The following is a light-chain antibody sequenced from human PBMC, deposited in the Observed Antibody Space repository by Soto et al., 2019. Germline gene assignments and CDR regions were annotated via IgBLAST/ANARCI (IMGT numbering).Light chain of an antibody. CDR2: XAY. CDR1: QGVSSY. Sequence: LSQSAAAVSLSQGERATLSCRASQGVSSYLVWYQTKPGQAPRILIXXAYXRATGIPTRFSASGSGTDFTLTISSLEPEDFAVEYCQQRSKWPPGSPFGQGTRLAIK. V-gene: IGKV3-11*01. CDR3: QQRSKWPPGSP. J-gene: IGKJ5*01.